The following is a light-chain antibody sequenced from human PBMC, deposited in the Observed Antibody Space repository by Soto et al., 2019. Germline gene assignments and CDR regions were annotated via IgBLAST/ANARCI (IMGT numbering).Light chain of an antibody. CDR2: GAS. CDR3: QQGHNWPLT. J-gene: IGKJ2*01. Sequence: EIVMTQSPATLSVSPGESATLSCRASQSISSELAWYQQKPGQPPRLLIYGASTRATGVPARFTGSGSGSDFTITISGLQSEDFSVSYCQQGHNWPLTFGQGTRLEI. V-gene: IGKV3-15*01. CDR1: QSISSE.